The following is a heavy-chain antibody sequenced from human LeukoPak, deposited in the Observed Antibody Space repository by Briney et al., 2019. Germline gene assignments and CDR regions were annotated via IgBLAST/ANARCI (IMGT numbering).Heavy chain of an antibody. CDR1: GFTFSSYG. Sequence: GGSLRLSCVASGFTFSSYGMHWVRQAPGKALEWVAVIWSDGSHKYYADSVKGRFIISRDNSKNTLYLRMSSLRAEDTAVYYCARDPAPPGSSSWYFDYWGQGTLVAVSS. CDR2: IWSDGSHK. V-gene: IGHV3-33*01. D-gene: IGHD6-13*01. J-gene: IGHJ4*02. CDR3: ARDPAPPGSSSWYFDY.